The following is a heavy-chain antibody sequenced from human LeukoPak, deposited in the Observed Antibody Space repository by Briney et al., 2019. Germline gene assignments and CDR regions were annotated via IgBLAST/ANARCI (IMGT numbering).Heavy chain of an antibody. CDR2: ISAYNGNT. CDR3: ARVCPRIESGWYASVWFDP. CDR1: GYTFTSYG. D-gene: IGHD6-19*01. J-gene: IGHJ5*02. Sequence: GASVKVSCKASGYTFTSYGISWVRQAPGQGLEWMGWISAYNGNTNYAQKLQGRVTMTTGTSTSTAYMELRSLRSDDTAVYYCARVCPRIESGWYASVWFDPWGQGTLVTVSS. V-gene: IGHV1-18*01.